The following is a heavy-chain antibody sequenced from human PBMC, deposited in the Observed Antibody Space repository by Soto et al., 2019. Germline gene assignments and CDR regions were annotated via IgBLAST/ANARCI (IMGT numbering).Heavy chain of an antibody. CDR2: INGDGSRT. D-gene: IGHD7-27*01. Sequence: VQLVESGGGLVQPGGSLRLSCAASGFTFSSYWIHWVRQAPGKGLVWVSNINGDGSRTNYADSVKGRFTISRDNAKNTQYLEMHSLRAEDTAVYYCARDHWGPGEGAGDYWGQGTLVTVSS. J-gene: IGHJ4*02. CDR1: GFTFSSYW. CDR3: ARDHWGPGEGAGDY. V-gene: IGHV3-74*01.